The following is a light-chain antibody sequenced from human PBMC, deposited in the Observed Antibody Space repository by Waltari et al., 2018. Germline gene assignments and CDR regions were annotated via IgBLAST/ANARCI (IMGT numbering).Light chain of an antibody. CDR3: QQYHDWPLT. Sequence: EIVMTQSPATLSVSPGERATLSCRASQSVHIHLAWYQQEPGQAPRLLVYYASTRATGIPARFGGSGSGTEFTLTISSLQSEDFAVYYCQQYHDWPLTFAGGTKVEIK. CDR2: YAS. V-gene: IGKV3-15*01. CDR1: QSVHIH. J-gene: IGKJ4*01.